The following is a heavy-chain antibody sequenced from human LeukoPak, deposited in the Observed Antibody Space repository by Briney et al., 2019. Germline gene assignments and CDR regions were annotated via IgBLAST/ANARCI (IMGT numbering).Heavy chain of an antibody. D-gene: IGHD6-19*01. CDR3: ATYGLAVSALDL. V-gene: IGHV3-7*05. CDR1: GFTFSKYW. Sequence: GGSLRLSCVASGFTFSKYWMTWVRLAPGKGLEWVANIKQDGDEIYYVDSVKGRFTISRDNAKNSLYLQMNSLRTEDTALYFCATYGLAVSALDLWGQGTLVTVSS. J-gene: IGHJ5*02. CDR2: IKQDGDEI.